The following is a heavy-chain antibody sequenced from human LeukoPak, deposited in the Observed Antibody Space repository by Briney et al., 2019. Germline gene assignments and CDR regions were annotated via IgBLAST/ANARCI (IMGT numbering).Heavy chain of an antibody. V-gene: IGHV3-21*01. CDR3: ARDCGVSGYVELGY. D-gene: IGHD5-12*01. J-gene: IGHJ4*02. Sequence: GGSLRLSCAASGFTFSSYSMNWVRQAPGKGLEWVSSISSSSSYIYYADSVKGRFTISRDNAKNSLYLQMNSLRAEDTAVYYCARDCGVSGYVELGYWGQGTLVTVSS. CDR2: ISSSSSYI. CDR1: GFTFSSYS.